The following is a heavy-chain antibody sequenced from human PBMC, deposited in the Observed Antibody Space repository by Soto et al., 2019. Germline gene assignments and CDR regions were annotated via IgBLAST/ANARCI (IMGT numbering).Heavy chain of an antibody. D-gene: IGHD3-22*01. CDR2: INHSGRV. J-gene: IGHJ5*01. CDR1: GGSFSGHS. CDR3: STRAYDTNGYYRFDP. V-gene: IGHV4-34*01. Sequence: PSETLSLTCAVYGGSFSGHSWTWIRQSPGKGLEWIGDINHSGRVNYSPSLKSRVTISLDTSKNQFSLTLSAVTAADTARYYCSTRAYDTNGYYRFDPRGEGTVVTVSS.